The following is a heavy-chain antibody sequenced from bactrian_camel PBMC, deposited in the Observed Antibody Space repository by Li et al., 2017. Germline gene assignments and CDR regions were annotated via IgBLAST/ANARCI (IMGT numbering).Heavy chain of an antibody. D-gene: IGHD8*01. Sequence: VQLVESGGGSVQAGGSLRLSCVAATRINSKHCMGWFRQASGKEREGVAAIDSDGSTSYLDAVKGRFAISKENAKNTLYLQMNNLKVEDTAMYYCAAEFLCHDLYFTEPSRYNWRGQGTQVTVS. J-gene: IGHJ4*01. CDR3: AAEFLCHDLYFTEPSRYNW. CDR2: IDSDGST. V-gene: IGHV3S53*01. CDR1: TRINSKHC.